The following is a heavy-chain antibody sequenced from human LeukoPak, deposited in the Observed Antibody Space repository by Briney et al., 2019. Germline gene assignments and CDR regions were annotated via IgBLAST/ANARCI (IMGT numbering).Heavy chain of an antibody. J-gene: IGHJ6*03. CDR2: TYDSESA. Sequence: SETLSLTCTVSGVSINSHYWSWIRQPPGKGLEWIGFTYDSESANYKSSLKSRVTMTVDTSKNQFSLKLNSVTAADTAVYYCARVLQNYYLMYVWGKGTTVTVSS. V-gene: IGHV4-59*11. CDR1: GVSINSHY. D-gene: IGHD3-3*01. CDR3: ARVLQNYYLMYV.